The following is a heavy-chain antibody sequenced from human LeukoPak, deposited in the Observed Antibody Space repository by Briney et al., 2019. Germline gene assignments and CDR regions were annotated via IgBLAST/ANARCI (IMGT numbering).Heavy chain of an antibody. V-gene: IGHV4-38-2*02. J-gene: IGHJ6*03. CDR1: GYSISSGYY. Sequence: KTSETLSLTCTVSGYSISSGYYWGWIRQPPGKGLEWIGSIYHSGSTYYNPSLKSRVTISVDTSKNQFSLKLSSVTAADTAVYYCARTVGATTGYYYYMDVWGKGTTVTVSS. CDR3: ARTVGATTGYYYYMDV. CDR2: IYHSGST. D-gene: IGHD1-26*01.